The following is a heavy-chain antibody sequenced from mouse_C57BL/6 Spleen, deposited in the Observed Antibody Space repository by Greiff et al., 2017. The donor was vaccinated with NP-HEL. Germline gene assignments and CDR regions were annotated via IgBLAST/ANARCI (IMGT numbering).Heavy chain of an antibody. CDR1: GYTFTSYW. CDR3: ARGELGRSWYFDV. V-gene: IGHV1-50*01. CDR2: IDPSDSYT. Sequence: QVQLQQPGAELVKPGASVKLSCKASGYTFTSYWMQWVKQRPGQGLEWIGKIDPSDSYTNYNQKFKGKATLTVDTSSSTAYMQLSSLTSEDSAVYYCARGELGRSWYFDVWGTGTTVTVSS. J-gene: IGHJ1*03. D-gene: IGHD4-1*01.